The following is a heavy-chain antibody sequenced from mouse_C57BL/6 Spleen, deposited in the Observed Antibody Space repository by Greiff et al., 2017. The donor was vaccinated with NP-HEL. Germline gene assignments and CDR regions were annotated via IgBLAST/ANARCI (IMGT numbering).Heavy chain of an antibody. CDR1: GFTFSDYG. CDR3: ARGGFYYGSSYGYFDV. D-gene: IGHD1-1*01. Sequence: EVKLMESGGGLVKPGGSLKLSCAASGFTFSDYGMHWVRQAPEKGLEWVAYISIGSSTIFYADTVKGRFTISRDNAKNTLFLQMTSMRSEDTAIYDCARGGFYYGSSYGYFDVWGTGTTVTVSS. V-gene: IGHV5-17*01. CDR2: ISIGSSTI. J-gene: IGHJ1*03.